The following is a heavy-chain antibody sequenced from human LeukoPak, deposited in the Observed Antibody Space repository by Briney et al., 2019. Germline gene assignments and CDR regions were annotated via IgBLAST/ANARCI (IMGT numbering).Heavy chain of an antibody. Sequence: PSETLSLTCAVYGGSFSEYYWSWIRQPPGKGLEWIGYVFHSGSTNYNPSLKSRVTISVDTSKNQFSLKLTSVTAADTAVYYCARDSSGYYRIDYWGQGTLVTVSS. V-gene: IGHV4-59*08. CDR1: GGSFSEYY. D-gene: IGHD3-22*01. CDR2: VFHSGST. J-gene: IGHJ4*02. CDR3: ARDSSGYYRIDY.